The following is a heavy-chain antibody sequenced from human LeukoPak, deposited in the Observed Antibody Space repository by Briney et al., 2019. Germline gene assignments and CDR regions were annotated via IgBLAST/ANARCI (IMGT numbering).Heavy chain of an antibody. CDR3: AREHAYYYGSGAPRYFDL. CDR2: IIPIFGTA. D-gene: IGHD3-10*01. V-gene: IGHV1-69*13. CDR1: GYTFTSYG. Sequence: SVKVSCKASGYTFTSYGINWVRQAPGQGLEWMGGIIPIFGTANYAQKFQGRVTITADESTSTAYMELSSLRSEDTAVYYCAREHAYYYGSGAPRYFDLWGRGTLVTVSS. J-gene: IGHJ2*01.